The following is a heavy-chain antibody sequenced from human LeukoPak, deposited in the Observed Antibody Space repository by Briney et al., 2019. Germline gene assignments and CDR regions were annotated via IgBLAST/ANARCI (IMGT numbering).Heavy chain of an antibody. Sequence: GGPLRLSCAASGFTFSSYWMHWVRQAPGKGLVWVSRINSDGSSTSYADSVKGRFTISRDNAKNTLYLQMNSLRAEDTAVYYCARAGQQLFYGMDVWGQGTMVTVSS. D-gene: IGHD6-13*01. CDR2: INSDGSST. CDR3: ARAGQQLFYGMDV. CDR1: GFTFSSYW. V-gene: IGHV3-74*01. J-gene: IGHJ6*02.